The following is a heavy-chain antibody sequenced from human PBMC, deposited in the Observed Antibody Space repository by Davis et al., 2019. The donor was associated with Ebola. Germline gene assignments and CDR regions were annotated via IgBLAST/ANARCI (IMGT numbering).Heavy chain of an antibody. CDR2: IYSGDSDT. CDR3: ARQEALYGSIDN. Sequence: GGSLRLSCKGTGYSFTSYWIGWVCQMPGKGLEWMGIIYSGDSDTRYRPSFEGQVTISVDRSINTAYLQWSSLKASDSAMYYCARQEALYGSIDNWGQGTLVTVSS. V-gene: IGHV5-51*01. CDR1: GYSFTSYW. D-gene: IGHD6-13*01. J-gene: IGHJ4*02.